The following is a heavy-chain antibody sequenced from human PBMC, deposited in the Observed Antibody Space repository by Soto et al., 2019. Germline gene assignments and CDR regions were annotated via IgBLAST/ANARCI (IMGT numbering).Heavy chain of an antibody. V-gene: IGHV3-33*01. CDR3: VREDVLLWFGELGPLDY. Sequence: QVQLVESVGGVVQPGRSLRLSCAASGFTFSSYGMHWVRQAPGKGLEWVAVIWYDGSNKYYADSVKGRFTISRDNSKNTLYLQMNSLRAEDTAVYYCVREDVLLWFGELGPLDYWGQGTLVTVSS. CDR2: IWYDGSNK. CDR1: GFTFSSYG. J-gene: IGHJ4*02. D-gene: IGHD3-10*01.